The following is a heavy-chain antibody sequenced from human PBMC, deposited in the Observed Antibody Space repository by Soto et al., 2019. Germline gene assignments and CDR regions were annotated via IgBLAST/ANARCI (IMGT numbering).Heavy chain of an antibody. D-gene: IGHD6-13*01. CDR3: AKDQAAAGTISRYFQH. Sequence: EVQLLESGGGLVQPEGSLRLSCAASGFSFSTYAMSWVRQAPGKGLEWVSGISGSGGTTYYADSVKGRFTISRDNSKNTLCLQVNSLRVEDTAVYYCAKDQAAAGTISRYFQHWGQGTLVTVSS. J-gene: IGHJ1*01. CDR2: ISGSGGTT. CDR1: GFSFSTYA. V-gene: IGHV3-23*01.